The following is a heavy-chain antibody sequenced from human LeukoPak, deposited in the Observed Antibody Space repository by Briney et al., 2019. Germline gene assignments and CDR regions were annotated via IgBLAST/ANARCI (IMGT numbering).Heavy chain of an antibody. J-gene: IGHJ5*02. CDR2: IYYSGYT. CDR3: TKNNWFDP. Sequence: SETLSLTCTVSGGSISSYYWSWIRQPPGKGLEWIGYIYYSGYTNYNPSLKSRVTISLDTSKNQFSLNLASVTAADTAVYYCTKNNWFDPWGQGTLVTVSS. CDR1: GGSISSYY. V-gene: IGHV4-59*12.